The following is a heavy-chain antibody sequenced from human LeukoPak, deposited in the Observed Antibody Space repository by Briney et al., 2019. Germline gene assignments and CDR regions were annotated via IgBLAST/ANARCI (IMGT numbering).Heavy chain of an antibody. CDR1: GSTFSSYS. D-gene: IGHD2-8*01. CDR3: ARDGIVLMVYATDPYMDV. V-gene: IGHV3-48*04. Sequence: GGSLRLSCAASGSTFSSYSMNWVRQAPGKGLEWVSYISSSSSTIYYADSVKGRFTISRDNAKNSLYLQMNSLRAEDTAVYYCARDGIVLMVYATDPYMDVWGKGTTVTVSS. J-gene: IGHJ6*03. CDR2: ISSSSSTI.